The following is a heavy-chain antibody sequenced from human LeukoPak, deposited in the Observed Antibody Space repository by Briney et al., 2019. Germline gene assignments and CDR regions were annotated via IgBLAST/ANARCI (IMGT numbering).Heavy chain of an antibody. D-gene: IGHD4-11*01. CDR2: IYYRGST. CDR3: ARAYSNYEFDP. V-gene: IGHV4-59*12. CDR1: GGSISSYY. Sequence: SETLSLTCTVSGGSISSYYWSWIRQPPGKGLEWIGYIYYRGSTNYNAALKSRVTISVDTSKNQFSLKLSSVTAADTAVYYCARAYSNYEFDPWGQGTLVTVSS. J-gene: IGHJ5*02.